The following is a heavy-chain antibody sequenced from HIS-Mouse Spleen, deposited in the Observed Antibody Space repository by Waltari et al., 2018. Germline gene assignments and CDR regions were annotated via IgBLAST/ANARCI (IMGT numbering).Heavy chain of an antibody. V-gene: IGHV4-39*07. J-gene: IGHJ2*01. Sequence: QLQLQESGPGLVTPSETLSLTCTVPGGSTSSSSYYLGWHRQPPGKGLEWIGSIYYSGSTYYNPSLKSRVTISVDTSKNQFSLKLSSVTAADTAVYYCAREIPYSSSWYDWYFDLWGRGTLVTVSS. CDR3: AREIPYSSSWYDWYFDL. D-gene: IGHD6-13*01. CDR2: IYYSGST. CDR1: GGSTSSSSYY.